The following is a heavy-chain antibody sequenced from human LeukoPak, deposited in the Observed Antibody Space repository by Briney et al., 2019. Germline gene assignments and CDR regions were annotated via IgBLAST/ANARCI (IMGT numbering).Heavy chain of an antibody. CDR1: GFTFSSYA. D-gene: IGHD3-22*01. CDR3: APPVGVEYYYDSNDTRSSDY. Sequence: PGGSLRLSCAASGFTFSSYAMTWVRQPPGKGLEWVSTISGSGGSTYYADSVKGRFTISRDNSKNTLYLQMNSLRAEDTAVYYCAPPVGVEYYYDSNDTRSSDYWGQGTLVTVSS. CDR2: ISGSGGST. V-gene: IGHV3-23*01. J-gene: IGHJ4*02.